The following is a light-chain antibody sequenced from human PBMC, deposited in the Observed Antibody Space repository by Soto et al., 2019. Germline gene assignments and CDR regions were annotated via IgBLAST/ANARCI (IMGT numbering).Light chain of an antibody. Sequence: QSALTQPASVSGSPGQSITISCTGTSSDIGNYNLISWYQQHPGKAPKLMIYDVTKRPSGVPDRFSGSKSGNTASLTISGLQAEDEADYYCCSFAGKYTYVFGTGTKLTVL. J-gene: IGLJ1*01. CDR1: SSDIGNYNL. CDR3: CSFAGKYTYV. CDR2: DVT. V-gene: IGLV2-23*02.